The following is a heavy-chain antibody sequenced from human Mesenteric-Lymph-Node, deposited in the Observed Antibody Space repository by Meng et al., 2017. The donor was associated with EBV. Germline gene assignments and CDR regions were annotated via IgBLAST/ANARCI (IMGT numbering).Heavy chain of an antibody. Sequence: QGQLQESGPGLVKPSGTLSLTCAGAGGSISSSYWWIWVRQPPGKGLEWIGEIYHSGSTNYNPSLKSRVTISLDKSKNQFSLKLSSVTAADTAVYYCARAPLYGDNDWFDPWGQGTLVTVSS. D-gene: IGHD4-17*01. CDR3: ARAPLYGDNDWFDP. J-gene: IGHJ5*02. CDR2: IYHSGST. CDR1: GGSISSSYW. V-gene: IGHV4-4*02.